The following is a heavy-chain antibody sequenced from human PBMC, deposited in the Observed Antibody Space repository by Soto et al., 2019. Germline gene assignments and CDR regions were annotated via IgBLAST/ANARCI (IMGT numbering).Heavy chain of an antibody. V-gene: IGHV4-34*01. CDR1: GVSFSGYY. Sequence: QVQLQQWGAGLLKPSETLSLTCAVAGVSFSGYYWSWIRQPPGKGLEWIGEINHSGSTNYNPSLKSRVNISVDTSKNQFSLKLSSVTAADTAVYYCASWAPGGSGYFDYWGQGTLVTVSS. CDR2: INHSGST. D-gene: IGHD3-10*01. J-gene: IGHJ4*02. CDR3: ASWAPGGSGYFDY.